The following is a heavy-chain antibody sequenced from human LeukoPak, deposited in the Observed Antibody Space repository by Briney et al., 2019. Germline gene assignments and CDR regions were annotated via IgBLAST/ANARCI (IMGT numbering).Heavy chain of an antibody. Sequence: SETRSLTCTVSGDSINSRGYYWGWIRQPPVKGLEWIGNIYYSGTTYYNPSLKSRVTISVDTSKDQFSLKLSSVTAADTAVYYCASTTVNTGFDCWGQGTLVTVSS. CDR1: GDSINSRGYY. V-gene: IGHV4-39*01. CDR3: ASTTVNTGFDC. J-gene: IGHJ4*02. D-gene: IGHD4-17*01. CDR2: IYYSGTT.